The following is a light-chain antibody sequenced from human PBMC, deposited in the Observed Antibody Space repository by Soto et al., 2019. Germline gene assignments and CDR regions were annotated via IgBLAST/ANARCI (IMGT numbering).Light chain of an antibody. CDR2: GAS. CDR3: QQYNMWPRT. J-gene: IGKJ1*01. CDR1: ESVTIN. V-gene: IGKV3-15*01. Sequence: EIVMTQSPATLSVSPGDRATLSCRASESVTINLAWYHQRPGQAPSLLIHGASTRATGVPARFSGSGSGTDFTLTISSLQSEDFAIYYCQQYNMWPRTFGQGTKVEVK.